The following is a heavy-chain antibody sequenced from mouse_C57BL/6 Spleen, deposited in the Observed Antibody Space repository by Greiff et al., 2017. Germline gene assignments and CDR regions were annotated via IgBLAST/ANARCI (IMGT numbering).Heavy chain of an antibody. J-gene: IGHJ2*01. CDR1: GFTFSNYW. CDR3: TAITTVVATDD. Sequence: EVQLVESGGGLVQPGGSMKLSCVASGFTFSNYWMNWVRQSPEKGLEWVAQIRLKSDNYATHYAESVKGRFTISRDDSKSSVYLQMNNLRAEDTGIYYCTAITTVVATDDWGQGTTLTVSS. D-gene: IGHD1-1*01. V-gene: IGHV6-3*01. CDR2: IRLKSDNYAT.